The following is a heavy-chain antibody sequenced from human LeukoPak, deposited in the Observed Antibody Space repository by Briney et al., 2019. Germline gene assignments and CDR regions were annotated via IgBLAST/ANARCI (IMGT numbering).Heavy chain of an antibody. J-gene: IGHJ5*01. D-gene: IGHD2-2*01. Sequence: RSGGSLRLSCAASGFTFNNYAMSWVRQAPGKGLEWVSAISASGGTTYYADSVKGRFTISRDNSENTLFLQMNSLRAEDTAVYYCAKEPREYCSSTSCPNWFDSWGQGTLVTVSS. V-gene: IGHV3-23*01. CDR3: AKEPREYCSSTSCPNWFDS. CDR2: ISASGGTT. CDR1: GFTFNNYA.